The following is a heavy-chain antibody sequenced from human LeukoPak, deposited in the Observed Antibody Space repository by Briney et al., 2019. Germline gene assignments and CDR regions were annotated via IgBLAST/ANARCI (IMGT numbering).Heavy chain of an antibody. J-gene: IGHJ4*02. CDR1: GFTVSDNY. D-gene: IGHD2-15*01. Sequence: GGSLRLSCAASGFTVSDNYMSWFRQAPGKGLEWLSVIDSGGNTIYADSVRGRFTISRDNSKNMLHLQMDSLTIEDSALYYCARDHVVASGAVAYWGQGTLVTVSS. V-gene: IGHV3-53*01. CDR2: IDSGGNT. CDR3: ARDHVVASGAVAY.